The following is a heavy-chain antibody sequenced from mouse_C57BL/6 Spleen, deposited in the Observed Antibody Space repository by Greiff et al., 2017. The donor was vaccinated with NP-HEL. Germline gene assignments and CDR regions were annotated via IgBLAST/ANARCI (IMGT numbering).Heavy chain of an antibody. CDR3: AIYYSNYASWFAY. CDR1: GYTFTDYY. CDR2: IYPGSGHT. D-gene: IGHD2-5*01. V-gene: IGHV1-76*01. J-gene: IGHJ3*01. Sequence: VKLMESGAELVRPGASVKLSCKASGYTFTDYYINWVKQRPGQGLEWIARIYPGSGHTYYNEKFKGKATLTAEKSSSTAYMQLSSLTSEDSAVYFCAIYYSNYASWFAYWGQGTLVTVSA.